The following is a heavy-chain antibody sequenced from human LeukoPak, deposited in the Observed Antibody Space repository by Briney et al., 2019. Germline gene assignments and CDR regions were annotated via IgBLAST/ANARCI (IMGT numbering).Heavy chain of an antibody. Sequence: GGSLRLSCAASGLTFSKYAMMWLRQAPGKGLEWVSAITGSGDWALYADSVKGRFTISRDNSKNTLYLQMSSLRAEDTAVYYCAKDPNGDYIGAFDFWGQGTMVTVSS. V-gene: IGHV3-23*01. J-gene: IGHJ3*01. D-gene: IGHD4-17*01. CDR2: ITGSGDWA. CDR1: GLTFSKYA. CDR3: AKDPNGDYIGAFDF.